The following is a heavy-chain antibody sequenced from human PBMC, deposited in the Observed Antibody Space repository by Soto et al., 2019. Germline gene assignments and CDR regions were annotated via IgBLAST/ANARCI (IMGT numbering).Heavy chain of an antibody. CDR3: ARAGPRSGYYFDY. CDR2: IYYSGST. J-gene: IGHJ4*02. Sequence: PLEPMSLRRNVAGGTIGDGGYCRSFIHKHAGKGLEWIGYIYYSGSTYYNPSLKSRVTMSLDTSRNQFFLQLNSVTAEDTAVYYCARAGPRSGYYFDYWGQGTLVTVSS. D-gene: IGHD3-10*01. CDR1: GGTIGDGGYC. V-gene: IGHV4-61*08.